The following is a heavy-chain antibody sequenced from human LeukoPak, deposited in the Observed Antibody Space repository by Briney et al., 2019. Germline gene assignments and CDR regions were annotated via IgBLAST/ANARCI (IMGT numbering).Heavy chain of an antibody. CDR2: ISGSGDST. Sequence: GGSLRLSCAASGFTFTSYAMSWVRQAPGKGLEWVSAISGSGDSTYYTDSVKGRFTISRDSSKNTLFLQMNRLRPEDAAVYYCAKAPVTTCRGAYCYPFDYWGQGTLVTVSS. V-gene: IGHV3-23*01. CDR1: GFTFTSYA. CDR3: AKAPVTTCRGAYCYPFDY. D-gene: IGHD2-21*01. J-gene: IGHJ4*02.